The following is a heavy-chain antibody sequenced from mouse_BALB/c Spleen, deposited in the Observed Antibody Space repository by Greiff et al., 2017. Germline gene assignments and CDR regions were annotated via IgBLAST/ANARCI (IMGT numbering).Heavy chain of an antibody. CDR3: ARDSSPGAMDY. D-gene: IGHD1-1*01. J-gene: IGHJ4*01. CDR1: GYAFSSYW. V-gene: IGHV1-80*01. CDR2: IYPGDGDT. Sequence: QVQLQQSGAELVRPGSSVKISCKASGYAFSSYWMNWVKQRPGQGLEWIGQIYPGDGDTNYNGKFKGKATLTADKSSSTAYLQLSSLTSEDAAVYYCARDSSPGAMDYWGQGTSVTVSS.